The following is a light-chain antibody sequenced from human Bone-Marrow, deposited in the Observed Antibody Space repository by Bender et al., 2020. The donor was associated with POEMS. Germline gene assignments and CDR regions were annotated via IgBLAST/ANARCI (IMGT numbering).Light chain of an antibody. CDR3: SSYTSSTTWV. Sequence: QSALTQAASVSASPGQSISLSCIGTSSDIGGYNDVSWYQQYPGKAPKLMINDVSNRPAGVSNRFSGYKSGNTASLTISGLQAEDEADYYCSSYTSSTTWVFGGGTKVTVL. J-gene: IGLJ3*02. CDR2: DVS. CDR1: SSDIGGYND. V-gene: IGLV2-14*01.